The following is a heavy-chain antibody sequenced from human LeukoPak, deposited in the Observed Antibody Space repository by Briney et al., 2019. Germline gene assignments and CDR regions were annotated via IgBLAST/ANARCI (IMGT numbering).Heavy chain of an antibody. CDR1: RYTLTELS. D-gene: IGHD3-16*01. CDR2: FDPEDGER. J-gene: IGHJ3*01. Sequence: ASVKVSCKVSRYTLTELSTHWVRQAPGKGLEWIGGFDPEDGERIYAQKFQDRVTMTEDTSTDTAYMELRSLRSEDTAMYYCATALRLEALDLWGHGTMVTVSS. CDR3: ATALRLEALDL. V-gene: IGHV1-24*01.